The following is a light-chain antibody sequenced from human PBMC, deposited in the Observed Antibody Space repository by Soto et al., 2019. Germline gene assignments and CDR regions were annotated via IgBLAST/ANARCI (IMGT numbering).Light chain of an antibody. CDR1: QTTTAW. CDR2: KTS. V-gene: IGKV1-5*03. J-gene: IGKJ2*01. Sequence: DIQMTQSPSTLSASVGDRVTITCRASQTTTAWVAWYQQKPGKAPKLLSYKTSSLESGVPSRFSGSGSGTEFTLTISSLQPDDLATYFCQQYNPYSYTFGQGTKLEIK. CDR3: QQYNPYSYT.